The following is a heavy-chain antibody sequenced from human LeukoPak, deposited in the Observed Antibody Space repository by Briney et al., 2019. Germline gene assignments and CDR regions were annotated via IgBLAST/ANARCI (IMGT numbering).Heavy chain of an antibody. CDR2: INHSGST. CDR1: GGSFSGYY. CDR3: ARGYCSGGSCYSGYYYMDV. D-gene: IGHD2-15*01. Sequence: SETLSLTCAVYGGSFSGYYWSWIRQPPGKGLEWIGEINHSGSTNYNPSLKSRVTMSVDTSKNQLSLKLSSVTAADTAVYYCARGYCSGGSCYSGYYYMDVWGKGTTVTVSS. J-gene: IGHJ6*03. V-gene: IGHV4-34*01.